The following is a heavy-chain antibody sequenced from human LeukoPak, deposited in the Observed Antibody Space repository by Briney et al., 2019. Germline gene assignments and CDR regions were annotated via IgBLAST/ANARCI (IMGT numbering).Heavy chain of an antibody. V-gene: IGHV3-23*01. CDR1: GFTFSSYA. J-gene: IGHJ4*02. CDR2: MSGSGGST. CDR3: ASRNSSGWYWYFDY. D-gene: IGHD6-19*01. Sequence: GGPLRLSCAASGFTFSSYAMSWVRQAPGKGLEWVSAMSGSGGSTYYADSVKGRFTISRDNSKNTLYLQMDSLRAEDTAVYYCASRNSSGWYWYFDYWGQGTLVTVSS.